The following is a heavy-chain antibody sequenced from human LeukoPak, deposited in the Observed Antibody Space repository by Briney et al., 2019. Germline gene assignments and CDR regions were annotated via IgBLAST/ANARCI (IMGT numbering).Heavy chain of an antibody. V-gene: IGHV1-2*02. CDR1: GYTFTGYY. J-gene: IGHJ4*02. CDR2: INPNSGGT. CDR3: ARYLVAGISELNY. D-gene: IGHD6-19*01. Sequence: GASVKVSCKASGYTFTGYYMHWVRQAPGQGLEWMGWINPNSGGTNYAQKFQGRVTMTRDTSISTAYMELSRLRSDDTAVYYCARYLVAGISELNYWGQGTLVTVSS.